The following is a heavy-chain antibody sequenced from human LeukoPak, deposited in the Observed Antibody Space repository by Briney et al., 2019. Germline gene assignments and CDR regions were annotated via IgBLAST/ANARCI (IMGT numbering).Heavy chain of an antibody. Sequence: PGGSLRLSCAASGFTFSSYWMHWVRQAPGKGLVWVSRINTDGSTTSYADSVKGRFTISRDNSKNTLYLQMNSLRAEDTAVYYCARDGYSSGWYDYWGQGTLVTVSS. CDR1: GFTFSSYW. D-gene: IGHD6-19*01. CDR3: ARDGYSSGWYDY. CDR2: INTDGSTT. V-gene: IGHV3-74*01. J-gene: IGHJ4*02.